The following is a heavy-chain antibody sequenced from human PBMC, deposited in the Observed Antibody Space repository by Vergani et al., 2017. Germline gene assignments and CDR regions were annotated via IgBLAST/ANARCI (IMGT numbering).Heavy chain of an antibody. Sequence: QLQLQESGSGLVKPSQTLSLTCAVSGGSISSGGYSWSWSRQPPGKGLEWIGYSYHSGSTYYNPSLKSRVTISVDRSKNQFSIKLSSVTAADTAGYYCATQNSSSYYFDYWGQGTLVTVSS. CDR2: SYHSGST. CDR3: ATQNSSSYYFDY. V-gene: IGHV4-30-2*01. J-gene: IGHJ4*02. D-gene: IGHD6-13*01. CDR1: GGSISSGGYS.